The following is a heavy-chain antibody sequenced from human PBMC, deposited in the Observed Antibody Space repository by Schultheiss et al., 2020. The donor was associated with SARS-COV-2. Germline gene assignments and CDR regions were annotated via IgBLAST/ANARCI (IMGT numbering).Heavy chain of an antibody. CDR3: ARGVVVVAATHYYYYGMDV. D-gene: IGHD2-15*01. CDR1: GGTFSSYA. CDR2: IIPIFGTA. J-gene: IGHJ6*02. Sequence: SVKVTCKASGGTFSSYAISWVRQAPGQGLEWMGGIIPIFGTANYAQKFQGRVTITADKSTSTAYMELSSLRSEDTAVYYCARGVVVVAATHYYYYGMDVWGQGTTVTVS. V-gene: IGHV1-69*06.